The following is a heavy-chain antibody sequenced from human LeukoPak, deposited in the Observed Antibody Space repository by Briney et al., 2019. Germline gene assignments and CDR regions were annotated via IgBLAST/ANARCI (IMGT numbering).Heavy chain of an antibody. Sequence: GASVKVSCKVSGYTLTELSMHWVRQAPGKGLEWMGGFDPEDGETIYAQKFQGRVSMTRDTSISTAYMELSSLRSEDTAVYYCASNPPNTGDFYYWGLGSLVTVSS. J-gene: IGHJ4*02. CDR3: ASNPPNTGDFYY. D-gene: IGHD1-1*01. CDR2: FDPEDGET. V-gene: IGHV1-24*01. CDR1: GYTLTELS.